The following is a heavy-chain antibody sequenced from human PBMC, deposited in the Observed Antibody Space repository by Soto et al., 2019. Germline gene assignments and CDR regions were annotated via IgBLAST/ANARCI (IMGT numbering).Heavy chain of an antibody. D-gene: IGHD3-10*01. CDR1: GGSISSGDYY. CDR2: IYYSGST. CDR3: ARDYYGSGLIDY. V-gene: IGHV4-30-4*01. J-gene: IGHJ4*02. Sequence: SETLSLTCTVSGGSISSGDYYWSWIRQPPGKGLEWIGYIYYSGSTYYNPSLKSRVTISVDTSKNQFSLKLSSVTAADTAVYYCARDYYGSGLIDYWGQGTLVTAPQ.